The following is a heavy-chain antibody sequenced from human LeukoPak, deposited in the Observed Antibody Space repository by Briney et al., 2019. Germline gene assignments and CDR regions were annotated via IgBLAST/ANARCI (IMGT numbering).Heavy chain of an antibody. Sequence: PGGSLRLSCAASGFTFSNAWMNWVRQGPGKGLEWVGRIRPKIEGGTADYAAPVKGRFIISRDDSKNTLYLQMNSLKIEDTAMYYCTHYSSGWYLGQGTLVTVS. D-gene: IGHD6-19*01. CDR2: IRPKIEGGTA. CDR3: THYSSGWY. CDR1: GFTFSNAW. V-gene: IGHV3-15*01. J-gene: IGHJ4*02.